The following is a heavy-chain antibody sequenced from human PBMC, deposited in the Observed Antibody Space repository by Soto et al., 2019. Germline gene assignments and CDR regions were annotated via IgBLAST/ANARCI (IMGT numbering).Heavy chain of an antibody. CDR3: ARDYDWYLDS. CDR2: IWFDGGSE. J-gene: IGHJ4*02. CDR1: GFTFSNYG. D-gene: IGHD3-9*01. V-gene: IGHV3-33*01. Sequence: QVQLVESGGGVVQPGRSLRLSCAASGFTFSNYGMHWVRQAPGKGLEWVAVIWFDGGSEYYVDSVKGRFTISRDNSKNTLYLQMNSLRAEDKAVYYCARDYDWYLDSWGQGTLVTVSS.